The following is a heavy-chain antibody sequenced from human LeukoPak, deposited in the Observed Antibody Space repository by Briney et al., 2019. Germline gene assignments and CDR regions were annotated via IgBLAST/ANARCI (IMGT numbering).Heavy chain of an antibody. V-gene: IGHV3-48*04. Sequence: PGGSLRLSCAASGFIFSYYNMNWVRQAPGKGLEWVSYISNSSSTIYYADSVKGRFTISRDNAKKSLYLQMNSLRAEDTAVYYCARDMVRGGWAMDVWGQGTTVTVSS. CDR3: ARDMVRGGWAMDV. CDR2: ISNSSSTI. CDR1: GFIFSYYN. D-gene: IGHD3-10*01. J-gene: IGHJ6*02.